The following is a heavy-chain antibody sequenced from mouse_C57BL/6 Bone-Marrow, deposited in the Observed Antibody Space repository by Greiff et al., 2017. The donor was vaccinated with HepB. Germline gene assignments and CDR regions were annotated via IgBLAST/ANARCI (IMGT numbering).Heavy chain of an antibody. Sequence: EVHLVESGPGMVKPSQSLSLTCTVTGYSITSGYDWHWIRHFPGNKLEWMGYISYSGSTNYNPSLKSRISITHDTSKNHFFLKLNSVTTEDTATYYCARGDEGPYWYFDVWGTGTTVTVSS. CDR2: ISYSGST. CDR3: ARGDEGPYWYFDV. J-gene: IGHJ1*03. V-gene: IGHV3-1*01. CDR1: GYSITSGYD. D-gene: IGHD3-3*01.